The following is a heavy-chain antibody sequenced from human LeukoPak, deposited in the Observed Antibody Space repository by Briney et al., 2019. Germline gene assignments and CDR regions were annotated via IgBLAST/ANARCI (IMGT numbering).Heavy chain of an antibody. V-gene: IGHV1-69*13. Sequence: SVKVSCKASGGTFNSHTLGWVRQAPGQGLGWMGGILPLLGSTNFAQKFQGKVSFTADATTATGYMELTSLTSDDTAIYFCTRSEGNDAFDVWGQGTMVIVTS. CDR1: GGTFNSHT. D-gene: IGHD3-10*01. CDR2: ILPLLGST. J-gene: IGHJ3*01. CDR3: TRSEGNDAFDV.